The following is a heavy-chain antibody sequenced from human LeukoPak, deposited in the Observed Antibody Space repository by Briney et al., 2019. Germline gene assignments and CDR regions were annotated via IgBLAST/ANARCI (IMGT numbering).Heavy chain of an antibody. CDR3: ARRSVNTAMVDFDY. D-gene: IGHD5-18*01. CDR2: VNYSGST. V-gene: IGHV4-34*01. Sequence: SETLSLTCAVYGGTFRDYHWSWIRQPPGKGLEWIGEVNYSGSTIYNPSLKSRVTISVDTSKKQFSLIVKSVTVADTAVYLCARRSVNTAMVDFDYWGQGTLVTVSS. CDR1: GGTFRDYH. J-gene: IGHJ4*02.